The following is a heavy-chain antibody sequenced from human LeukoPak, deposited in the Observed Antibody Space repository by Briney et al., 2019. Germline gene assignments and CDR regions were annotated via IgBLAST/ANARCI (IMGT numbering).Heavy chain of an antibody. V-gene: IGHV3-30*18. J-gene: IGHJ4*02. D-gene: IGHD3-10*01. CDR3: AKDYYGSGSYYSPPFDY. Sequence: GGPLRLSCAASGFTFSSYGMHWVRQAPGKGLEWVAVISYDGSNKYYADSVKGRFTISRDNSKNTLYLQMNSLRAEDTAVYYCAKDYYGSGSYYSPPFDYWGQGTLVTVSS. CDR2: ISYDGSNK. CDR1: GFTFSSYG.